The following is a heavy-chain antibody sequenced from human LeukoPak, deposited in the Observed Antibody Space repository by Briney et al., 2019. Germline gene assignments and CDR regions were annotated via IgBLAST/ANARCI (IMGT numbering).Heavy chain of an antibody. CDR2: LYYSGST. V-gene: IGHV4-59*01. Sequence: SETLSLTCTVSGGSISSYYWSWIRQPPGKGLEWIGYLYYSGSTKYNPSLKSRVTISVDTSKNQFSLKLSSVTAADTAVYYCARDKRTIFGVISGFDPWGQGTLVTVSS. D-gene: IGHD3-3*01. CDR1: GGSISSYY. J-gene: IGHJ5*02. CDR3: ARDKRTIFGVISGFDP.